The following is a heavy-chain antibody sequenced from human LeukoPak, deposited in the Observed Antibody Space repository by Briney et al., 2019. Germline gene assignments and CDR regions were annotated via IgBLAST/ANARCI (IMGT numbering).Heavy chain of an antibody. J-gene: IGHJ5*02. V-gene: IGHV4-39*01. CDR2: IYYSGST. D-gene: IGHD5-24*01. Sequence: SETLSLTCTVSGGSISSSSYYWGWIRQPPGKGLEWIGSIYYSGSTYYNPSLKSRVTISVDPSRNQFSPKLRSVTAADTAVYYCAVASIGWLDPWGQGTLVTVSS. CDR1: GGSISSSSYY. CDR3: AVASIGWLDP.